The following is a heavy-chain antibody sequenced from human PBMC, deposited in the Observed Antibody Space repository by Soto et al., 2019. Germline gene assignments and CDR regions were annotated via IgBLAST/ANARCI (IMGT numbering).Heavy chain of an antibody. CDR3: AKERPSYFGWGGAYYKGEGGY. CDR2: ITSNGGGT. J-gene: IGHJ4*02. D-gene: IGHD3-10*01. Sequence: EVQLLESGGGLVQPGGSLRLSCAASGFTFSTYAMSWVRQAPGKGLEWVSSITSNGGGTYYADSVKGRFTISRDNSEHTLYLQMSILRDEETALYCRAKERPSYFGWGGAYYKGEGGYWGQGTLVAVSS. CDR1: GFTFSTYA. V-gene: IGHV3-23*01.